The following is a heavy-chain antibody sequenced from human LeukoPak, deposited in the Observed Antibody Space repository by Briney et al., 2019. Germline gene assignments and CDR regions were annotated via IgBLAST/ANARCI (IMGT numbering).Heavy chain of an antibody. CDR2: IYYSGST. D-gene: IGHD4-17*01. V-gene: IGHV4-31*03. CDR3: ATGDYGDCVLHFDI. Sequence: PSETLSLTCTVSGGSISSGGYYWSWIRQHPGKGLEWIGYIYYSGSTYYNPSLKSRVTISVDTSKNQFSLKLSSVTAADTAVYYCATGDYGDCVLHFDIWGQGTMVTVSS. J-gene: IGHJ3*02. CDR1: GGSISSGGYY.